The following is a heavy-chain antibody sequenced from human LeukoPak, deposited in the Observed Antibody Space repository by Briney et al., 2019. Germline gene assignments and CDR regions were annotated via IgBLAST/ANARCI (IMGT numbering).Heavy chain of an antibody. CDR1: GGSISSSSYY. V-gene: IGHV4-39*07. Sequence: PSETLSLTCTVSGGSISSSSYYWGWIRQPPGKGLEWIGEINHSGSTNYNPSLKSRVTISVDTSKNQFSLKLSSVTAADTAVYYCARGRLVVPAAMTVGWFDPWGQGTLVTVSS. D-gene: IGHD2-2*01. CDR2: INHSGST. CDR3: ARGRLVVPAAMTVGWFDP. J-gene: IGHJ5*02.